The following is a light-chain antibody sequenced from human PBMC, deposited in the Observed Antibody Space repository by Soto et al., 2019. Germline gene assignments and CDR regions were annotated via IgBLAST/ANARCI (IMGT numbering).Light chain of an antibody. Sequence: QSVLTQPPSASGTPGQRVTISCSGSSSNIGTYTVNWYQQFPGTAPKLLIYNNDQRPSGVPDRFSGFKYGTAASLAISGLQSEDEAEYYCSAWDDSPSGLYVFGNATKLTVL. CDR2: NND. CDR3: SAWDDSPSGLYV. V-gene: IGLV1-44*01. J-gene: IGLJ1*01. CDR1: SSNIGTYT.